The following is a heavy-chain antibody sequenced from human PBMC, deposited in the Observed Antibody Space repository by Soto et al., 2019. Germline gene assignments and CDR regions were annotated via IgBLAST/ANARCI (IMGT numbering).Heavy chain of an antibody. J-gene: IGHJ4*02. CDR3: ARAPLYGDSYYFDY. Sequence: SETLSLTCTVSGGSISSYYWSWIRQPPGKGLEWIGYIYYSGSTNYNPSLKSRVTISVDTSKNQFSLKLSSVTAADTAVYYCARAPLYGDSYYFDYWGQGTLVTAPQ. CDR2: IYYSGST. V-gene: IGHV4-59*01. D-gene: IGHD4-17*01. CDR1: GGSISSYY.